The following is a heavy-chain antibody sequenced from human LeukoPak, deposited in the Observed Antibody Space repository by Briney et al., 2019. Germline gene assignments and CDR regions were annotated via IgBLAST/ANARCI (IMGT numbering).Heavy chain of an antibody. CDR3: ARHSFMAAAGSFDY. J-gene: IGHJ4*02. D-gene: IGHD6-13*01. V-gene: IGHV4-30-4*08. CDR2: IYYSGST. Sequence: SQTLSLTCTASGGTISSGDYYWSWIRQPPGKGLEWSGYIYYSGSTYYNPSLKSRVTISVDTSKNQFSLKLSSVTAADTAVYYCARHSFMAAAGSFDYWGQGTLVTVSS. CDR1: GGTISSGDYY.